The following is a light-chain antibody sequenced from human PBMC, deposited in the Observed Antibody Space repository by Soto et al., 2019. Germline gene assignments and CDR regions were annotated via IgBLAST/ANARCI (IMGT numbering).Light chain of an antibody. CDR1: TSDLGHYNY. Sequence: QSALTQPASVSGSPGQSITISCTGTTSDLGHYNYVSWYQKHPGTAPRLMIYEVNKRPSGVPDRFSGSKSGNTASLTVSGLQAEDEADYYCASHAGRKNIIFGGGTKVTVL. CDR2: EVN. V-gene: IGLV2-8*01. CDR3: ASHAGRKNII. J-gene: IGLJ2*01.